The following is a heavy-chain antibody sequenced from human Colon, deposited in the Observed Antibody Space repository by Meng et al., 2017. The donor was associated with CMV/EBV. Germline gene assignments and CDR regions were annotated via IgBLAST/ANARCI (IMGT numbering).Heavy chain of an antibody. Sequence: QVQLQESGPGLVKPSQTLSLTCAVSGDSISSGGHFWSWIRQPPGKGLEWIGYTFHTGNAHYNTFLKSRVSISVDTSRNPFSLHMTSVTAADTAVYYCARGDYDTSGYYFDYWGQGTLVTVSS. D-gene: IGHD3-22*01. J-gene: IGHJ4*02. V-gene: IGHV4-30-4*01. CDR1: GDSISSGGHF. CDR3: ARGDYDTSGYYFDY. CDR2: TFHTGNA.